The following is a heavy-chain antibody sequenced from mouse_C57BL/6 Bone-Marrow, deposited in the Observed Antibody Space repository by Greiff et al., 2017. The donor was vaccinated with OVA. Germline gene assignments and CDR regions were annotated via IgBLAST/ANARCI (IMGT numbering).Heavy chain of an antibody. CDR2: ISDGGSYT. V-gene: IGHV5-4*01. CDR1: GFTFSSYA. J-gene: IGHJ4*01. D-gene: IGHD1-1*01. Sequence: EVKVEESGGGLVKPGGSLKLSCAASGFTFSSYAMSWVRQTPEKRLEWVATISDGGSYTYYPDNVKGRFTISRDNAKNNLYLQMSHLKSEDTAMYYCARDYYGSGDYWGQGTSVTVSS. CDR3: ARDYYGSGDY.